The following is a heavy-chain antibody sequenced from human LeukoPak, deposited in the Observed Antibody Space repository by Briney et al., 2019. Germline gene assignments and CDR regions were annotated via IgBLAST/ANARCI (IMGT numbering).Heavy chain of an antibody. Sequence: ETLSLACTVSGDSISSSSYYWGWIRQPPGKGLEWVSFIYSDNTHYSDSVKGRFTISRDNSKNTLYLQMNSLRAEDTAVYYCAKMAAVAGDDYWGQGTLVTVSS. D-gene: IGHD6-19*01. V-gene: IGHV3-53*01. CDR3: AKMAAVAGDDY. CDR2: IYSDNT. CDR1: GDSISSSSYY. J-gene: IGHJ4*02.